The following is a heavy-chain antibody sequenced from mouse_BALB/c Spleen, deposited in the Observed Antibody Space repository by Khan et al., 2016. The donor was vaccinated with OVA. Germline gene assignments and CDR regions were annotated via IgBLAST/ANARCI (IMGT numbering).Heavy chain of an antibody. Sequence: QIQLVQSGPELKKPGETVKISCKASGYSFTNYGMNWVKQAPGKGLKWMGWINTYTGEPTYTDDFKGRFAFSLETSASTAYLQINNLKNEDTGTYLCARRGHCEFDVWGAGTTVTVSS. CDR1: GYSFTNYG. D-gene: IGHD3-3*01. V-gene: IGHV9-3-1*01. CDR2: INTYTGEP. J-gene: IGHJ1*01. CDR3: ARRGHCEFDV.